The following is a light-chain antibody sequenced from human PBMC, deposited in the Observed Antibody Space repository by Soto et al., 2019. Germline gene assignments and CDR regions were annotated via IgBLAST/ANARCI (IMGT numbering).Light chain of an antibody. J-gene: IGKJ1*01. V-gene: IGKV3-20*01. CDR1: QSVSNNY. Sequence: EIVLTQSPGTLSLSPGERATLSCRASQSVSNNYLAWYQQKPGQSPRLLIDGASSRASGIPDRFSGSGSGTDFTLTISRLEPEDFAVYYCQQYVGLPPTFGQGTKVDIK. CDR2: GAS. CDR3: QQYVGLPPT.